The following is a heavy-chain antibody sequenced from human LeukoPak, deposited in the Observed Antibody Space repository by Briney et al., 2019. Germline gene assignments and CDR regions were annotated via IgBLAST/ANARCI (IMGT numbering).Heavy chain of an antibody. Sequence: GGSLRLSCAASGFTFSSYAMHWVRQAPGKGLEWVAVISYDGSNKYYADSVKGRFTISRDNSKNTLYLQMNSLRAEDTAVYYCARGRPVRYFDWLPIFPELDYWGQGTLVTVSS. CDR1: GFTFSSYA. J-gene: IGHJ4*02. D-gene: IGHD3-9*01. V-gene: IGHV3-30-3*01. CDR3: ARGRPVRYFDWLPIFPELDY. CDR2: ISYDGSNK.